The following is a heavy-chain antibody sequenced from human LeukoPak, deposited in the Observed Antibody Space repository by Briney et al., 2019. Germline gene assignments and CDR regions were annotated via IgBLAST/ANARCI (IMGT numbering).Heavy chain of an antibody. CDR2: ISYDGSNK. Sequence: GRSLRLSCAASGFTFSSYAMHWVRQAPGKGLEWVAVISYDGSNKYYADSVKGRFTISRDNPKNTLDLQMNSLRAEDTAVYYCARVYRSGSYYGYYYYYGIDGWGQGTTVTVSS. V-gene: IGHV3-30*04. J-gene: IGHJ6*02. CDR1: GFTFSSYA. D-gene: IGHD1-26*01. CDR3: ARVYRSGSYYGYYYYYGIDG.